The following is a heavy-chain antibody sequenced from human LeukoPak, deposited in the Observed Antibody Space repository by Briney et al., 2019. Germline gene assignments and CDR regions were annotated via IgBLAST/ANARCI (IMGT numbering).Heavy chain of an antibody. V-gene: IGHV4-4*07. CDR3: ARDNYDILTGYLNMDV. CDR2: IYTSGST. D-gene: IGHD3-9*01. CDR1: GGSISSYY. J-gene: IGHJ6*03. Sequence: PSETLSLTCTVSGGSISSYYWSWIRQPAGKGLEWIGRIYTSGSTNHNPSLKSRVTMSVDTSKNQFSLKLSSVTAADTAVYYCARDNYDILTGYLNMDVWGKGTTVTVSS.